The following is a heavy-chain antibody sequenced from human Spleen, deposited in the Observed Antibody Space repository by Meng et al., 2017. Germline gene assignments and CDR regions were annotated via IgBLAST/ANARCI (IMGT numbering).Heavy chain of an antibody. J-gene: IGHJ4*02. CDR3: ARVTTVTDIYFDY. CDR2: IYYSGST. CDR1: GGSISSGGYY. D-gene: IGHD4-17*01. Sequence: QGPLQEPGPGLVKPSQTLSLTCTVSGGSISSGGYYWSWIRQHPGKGLEWIGYIYYSGSTYYNPSLKSLVTISVDTSKNQFSLKLSSVTAADTAVYYCARVTTVTDIYFDYWGQGTLVTVSS. V-gene: IGHV4-31*01.